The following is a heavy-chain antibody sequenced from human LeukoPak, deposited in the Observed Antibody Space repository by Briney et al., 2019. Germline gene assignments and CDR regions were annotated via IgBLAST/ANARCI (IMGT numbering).Heavy chain of an antibody. J-gene: IGHJ4*02. V-gene: IGHV3-21*01. CDR3: ARGPPFDF. CDR2: ISRDSNYI. Sequence: GGSLRLSCAASRSTFSSYSMNWVRQAPGQGLEWVSSISRDSNYIYYADSVKGRFTISRDNAKNSLYLQMNSLRAEDTAVYYCARGPPFDFWGQGTLVTVSS. CDR1: RSTFSSYS.